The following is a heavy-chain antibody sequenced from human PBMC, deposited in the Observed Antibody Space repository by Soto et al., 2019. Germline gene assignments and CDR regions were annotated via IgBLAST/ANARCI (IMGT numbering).Heavy chain of an antibody. CDR2: ISAYNGTR. D-gene: IGHD1-1*01. J-gene: IGHJ4*02. CDR1: GYNLMTYG. Sequence: QVQLVQSGAEVKKPGASVKVSCKASGYNLMTYGINWVRQAPGQGLEWVAWISAYNGTRYSAQNFQDRVTMTTDAHTSTAYMELRSLRSDDTAIYFCARGTYKDFWGQGTLVTVSS. V-gene: IGHV1-18*01. CDR3: ARGTYKDF.